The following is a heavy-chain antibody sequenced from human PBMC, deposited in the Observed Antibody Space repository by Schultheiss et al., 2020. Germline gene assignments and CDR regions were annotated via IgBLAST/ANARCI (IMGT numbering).Heavy chain of an antibody. V-gene: IGHV1-18*04. CDR1: GYTFTGYY. CDR2: ISAYNGNT. D-gene: IGHD4-17*01. CDR3: ARSRLDYGDYHFDY. J-gene: IGHJ4*02. Sequence: ASVKVSCKASGYTFTGYYMHWVRQAPGQGLEWMGWISAYNGNTNYAQKLQGRVTMTTDTSTSTAYMELRSLRSDDTAVYYCARSRLDYGDYHFDYWGQGTLVTVSS.